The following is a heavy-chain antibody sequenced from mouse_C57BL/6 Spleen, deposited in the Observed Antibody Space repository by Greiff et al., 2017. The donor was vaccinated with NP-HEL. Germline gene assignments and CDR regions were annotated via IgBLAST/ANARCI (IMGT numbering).Heavy chain of an antibody. D-gene: IGHD4-1*01. CDR3: ARERANWAYFDY. CDR2: IDPSDSYT. J-gene: IGHJ2*01. V-gene: IGHV1-50*01. Sequence: QVQLQQPGAELVKPGASVKLSCKASGYTFTSYWMQWVKQRPGQGLEWIGEIDPSDSYTNYNQKFKGKATLTVDKSSSTAYMQLSSLTSEDSAVYSCARERANWAYFDYWGQGTTLTVSS. CDR1: GYTFTSYW.